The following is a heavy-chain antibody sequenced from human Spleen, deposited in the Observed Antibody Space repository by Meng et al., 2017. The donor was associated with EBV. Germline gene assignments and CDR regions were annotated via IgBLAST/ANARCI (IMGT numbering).Heavy chain of an antibody. CDR3: ARVADPAAAGSNNFDF. J-gene: IGHJ4*02. V-gene: IGHV1-18*01. CDR1: AYCVTSYG. D-gene: IGHD6-13*01. Sequence: QCQMWQSRREINIARASGKVSCKSSAYCVTSYGINWVRQAPGQGLEWMGWISTYNGDTNYAQKLQGRVTMTTDPSTTTGYMELRSLTSDDTAVYYCARVADPAAAGSNNFDFWGQGTLVTVSS. CDR2: ISTYNGDT.